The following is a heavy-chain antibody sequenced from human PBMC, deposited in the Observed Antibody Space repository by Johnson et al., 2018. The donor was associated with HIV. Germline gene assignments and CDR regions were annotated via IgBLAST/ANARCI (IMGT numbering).Heavy chain of an antibody. V-gene: IGHV3-7*01. D-gene: IGHD5-12*01. CDR2: IQEDGSQI. CDR1: TFTFRNYW. J-gene: IGHJ3*02. CDR3: ARERSRGGYSGYDYGAFDI. Sequence: VQLVESGGDLVQPGGSLRLSCVASTFTFRNYWMSWVRQAPGKELEWVGNIQEDGSQIHYMDSVKGRFTISRDNAENSLYLQMTSLRGEDTAVYYCARERSRGGYSGYDYGAFDIWGQGTMVTVSS.